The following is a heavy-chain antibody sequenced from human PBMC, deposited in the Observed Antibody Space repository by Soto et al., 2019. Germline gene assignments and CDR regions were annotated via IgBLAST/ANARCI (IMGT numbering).Heavy chain of an antibody. CDR2: IYYSGST. D-gene: IGHD2-2*01. CDR3: ASYQQSYAFDI. V-gene: IGHV4-31*03. CDR1: GGSISSGGYY. Sequence: QVQLQESGPGLVKPSQTLSLTCTVSGGSISSGGYYWSWIRQHPGKGLEWIGYIYYSGSTYYNPSLTSRVTISVDTSKNQCSLKLSSVTAADTALYYCASYQQSYAFDIWGQGTMVTVSS. J-gene: IGHJ3*02.